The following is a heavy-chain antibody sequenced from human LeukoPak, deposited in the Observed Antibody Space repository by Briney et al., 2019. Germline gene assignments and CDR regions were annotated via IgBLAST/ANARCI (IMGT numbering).Heavy chain of an antibody. CDR2: MKGDGSEK. Sequence: GGSLRLSCAASGFTFSIYWMTWVRQAPGKGLEWVANMKGDGSEKHYEDSVKGRFTISRDNAKNLLYLQMNSLRAEDTAVYYCARPRYTAAYDLWGQGTMVTVSS. J-gene: IGHJ3*01. D-gene: IGHD3-16*02. CDR1: GFTFSIYW. V-gene: IGHV3-7*01. CDR3: ARPRYTAAYDL.